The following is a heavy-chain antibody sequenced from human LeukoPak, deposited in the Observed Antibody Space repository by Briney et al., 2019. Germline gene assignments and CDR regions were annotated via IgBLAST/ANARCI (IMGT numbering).Heavy chain of an antibody. V-gene: IGHV4-4*02. CDR1: GGSISSSNW. D-gene: IGHD2-15*01. CDR3: ASIRSRRYCSGGSCSPNWFDP. CDR2: IYHSGST. J-gene: IGHJ5*02. Sequence: SETLSLTCAVSGGSISSSNWWSWVRQPPGKGLEWIGEIYHSGSTNYNPSLKSRVTISVDKSKNQFSLKLSSVTAADTAVYYCASIRSRRYCSGGSCSPNWFDPWGQGTLVTVSS.